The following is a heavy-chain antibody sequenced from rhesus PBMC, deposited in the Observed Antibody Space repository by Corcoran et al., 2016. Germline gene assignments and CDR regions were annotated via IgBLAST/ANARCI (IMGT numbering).Heavy chain of an antibody. D-gene: IGHD3-9*01. J-gene: IGHJ2*01. Sequence: QLQLQESGPGLVKPSETLSLTCAVSGGSISSNSWSWIRQPPGKGLEWIGRISGSGGSTDYNPSLKSRVTISTDTSKNQVSLKLSAVTAADTAGYYCARHYEDEYGYYVSDWYFDLWGPGTPITIAS. CDR1: GGSISSNS. V-gene: IGHV4-173*01. CDR3: ARHYEDEYGYYVSDWYFDL. CDR2: ISGSGGST.